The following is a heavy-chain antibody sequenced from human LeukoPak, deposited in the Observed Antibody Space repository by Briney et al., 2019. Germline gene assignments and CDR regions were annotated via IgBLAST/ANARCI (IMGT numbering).Heavy chain of an antibody. D-gene: IGHD4-11*01. CDR2: INPSGGST. CDR3: ARVGDYSLRGWFDP. CDR1: GYTFTSYY. Sequence: ASVKVSCKASGYTFTSYYIHWVRQAPGQGLEWMGIINPSGGSTTYAQKFQGRVTMTRDMSTRTLYMELSSLRSEDTAFYYCARVGDYSLRGWFDPWGQGTLVTVSS. V-gene: IGHV1-46*01. J-gene: IGHJ5*02.